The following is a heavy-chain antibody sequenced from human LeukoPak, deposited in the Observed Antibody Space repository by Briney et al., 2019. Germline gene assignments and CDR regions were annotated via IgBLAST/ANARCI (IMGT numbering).Heavy chain of an antibody. CDR2: IYRYGFT. J-gene: IGHJ3*02. Sequence: PGGSLRLSCAASGFTVSNNYMGWVRQAPGKGLEWVSVIYRYGFTSYADSVKGRFTISRDNSKNTLYLQTNSLRAEDTVVYYCYGIRLGDGFQIWGQRTMVIVSS. V-gene: IGHV3-53*01. CDR3: YGIRLGDGFQI. D-gene: IGHD3-16*01. CDR1: GFTVSNNY.